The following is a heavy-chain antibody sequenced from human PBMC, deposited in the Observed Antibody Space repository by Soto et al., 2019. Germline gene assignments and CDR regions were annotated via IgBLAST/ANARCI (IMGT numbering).Heavy chain of an antibody. CDR3: AKDLGQLWSHGMDV. Sequence: GGSLRLSCAASGFTFSSYAMSWVRQAPGKGLEWVSAISGSGGSTYYADSVKGRFTISRDNSKNTLYLQMNSLRAEDTAVYYCAKDLGQLWSHGMDVWGQGTTVTVSS. J-gene: IGHJ6*02. V-gene: IGHV3-23*01. D-gene: IGHD5-18*01. CDR1: GFTFSSYA. CDR2: ISGSGGST.